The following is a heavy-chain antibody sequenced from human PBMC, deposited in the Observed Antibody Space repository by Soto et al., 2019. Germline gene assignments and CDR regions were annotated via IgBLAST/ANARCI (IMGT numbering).Heavy chain of an antibody. V-gene: IGHV3-30-3*01. CDR3: ARGLLPAAKPAGWYFDL. D-gene: IGHD2-2*01. J-gene: IGHJ2*01. Sequence: QVQLVESGGGVVQPGRSLRLSCAASGFTFSSHAIHWVRQAPGKGLEWVAVISYDGNNKYYADSVKGRFTISRDNSKNTLYLRRNSLRAEDTAVYYCARGLLPAAKPAGWYFDLWGRGTLVTVSS. CDR1: GFTFSSHA. CDR2: ISYDGNNK.